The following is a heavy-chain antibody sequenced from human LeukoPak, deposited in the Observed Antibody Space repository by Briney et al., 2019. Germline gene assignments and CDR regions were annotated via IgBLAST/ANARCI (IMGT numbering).Heavy chain of an antibody. CDR1: GFTFSDYY. J-gene: IGHJ4*02. V-gene: IGHV3-11*03. CDR2: ISSSSSYT. Sequence: PGGSLRLSCAASGFTFSDYYMSWIRQAPGKGLEWVSYISSSSSYTNYADSVKGRFTISRDNGKNSLYLQMNSLRAEDTAVYYCARPYYYDSSGYLHWGQGTLVTVSS. CDR3: ARPYYYDSSGYLH. D-gene: IGHD3-22*01.